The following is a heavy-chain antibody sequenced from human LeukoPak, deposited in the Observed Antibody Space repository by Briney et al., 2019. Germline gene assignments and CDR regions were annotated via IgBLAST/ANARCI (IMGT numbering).Heavy chain of an antibody. CDR1: GFTFSGFA. CDR3: VKEDYLGYCTSSSCPLGVS. CDR2: ISYHGSNQ. J-gene: IGHJ5*02. Sequence: QSGGSLRLSCAASGFTFSGFAMHWVRQAPGKGLEWVAIISYHGSNQYYADSVKGRFTISRDNSKNTLYLQMNSLRAEDTAVYYCVKEDYLGYCTSSSCPLGVSWGQGTLVTVSS. V-gene: IGHV3-30*18. D-gene: IGHD2-2*01.